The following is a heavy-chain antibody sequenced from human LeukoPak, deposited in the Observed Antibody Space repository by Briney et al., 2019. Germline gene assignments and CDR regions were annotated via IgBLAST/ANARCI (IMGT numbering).Heavy chain of an antibody. V-gene: IGHV4-39*01. Sequence: KPSETLSLTCTVSGCPIRSSSYYRGRIRQPPGKGLGGVGSIYYSGSTYYNPSLKGRVTISVDTSKNQFSLKLSSVTAADTAVYYCARHGRDGDYVAYWGQGTLVTVSS. J-gene: IGHJ4*02. CDR3: ARHGRDGDYVAY. CDR1: GCPIRSSSYY. D-gene: IGHD4-17*01. CDR2: IYYSGST.